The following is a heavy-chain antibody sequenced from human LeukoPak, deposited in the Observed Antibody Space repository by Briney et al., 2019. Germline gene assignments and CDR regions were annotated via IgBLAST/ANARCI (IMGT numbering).Heavy chain of an antibody. Sequence: SETLSLTCTVSGGSIISYYWSRIRQPAGKGLEWIGRIYTSGSTNYNPSLKSRVTMSVDTSKNQFSLRLSSVTAADTAVYYCARSFISVAGTFDSWGQGTLVTVSS. J-gene: IGHJ4*02. D-gene: IGHD6-19*01. CDR2: IYTSGST. CDR3: ARSFISVAGTFDS. V-gene: IGHV4-4*07. CDR1: GGSIISYY.